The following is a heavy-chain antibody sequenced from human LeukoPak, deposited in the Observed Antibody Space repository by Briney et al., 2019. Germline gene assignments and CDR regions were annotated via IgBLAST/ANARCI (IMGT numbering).Heavy chain of an antibody. Sequence: GGSLRLSCAASGFTFSSYAMSWVRQAPGKGLEWVSAISGSGGSTYYADSVKGRFTISRDNAKNSLYLQMNSLRDEDTAVYYCARSGNRDYDSSGYYYVWGQGTLVTVSS. D-gene: IGHD3-22*01. CDR3: ARSGNRDYDSSGYYYV. CDR2: ISGSGGST. CDR1: GFTFSSYA. V-gene: IGHV3-23*01. J-gene: IGHJ4*02.